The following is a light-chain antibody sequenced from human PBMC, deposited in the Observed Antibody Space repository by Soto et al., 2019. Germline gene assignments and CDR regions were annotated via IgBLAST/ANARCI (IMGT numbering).Light chain of an antibody. CDR3: QQYHSYPYT. Sequence: DIHLTQSPSTLSAFVGDRVTISCRARQSISCRLAWYQQKAGRAPNLLIYDASTLETGVPLRFSGSGSGTEFTLTISGLQPDDFATYYCQQYHSYPYTFGQGNKLEIK. V-gene: IGKV1-5*01. CDR1: QSISCR. J-gene: IGKJ2*01. CDR2: DAS.